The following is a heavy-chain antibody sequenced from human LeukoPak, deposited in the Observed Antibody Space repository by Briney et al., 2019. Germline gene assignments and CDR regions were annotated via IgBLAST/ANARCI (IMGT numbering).Heavy chain of an antibody. CDR3: ARERNGTYSSDYYFDY. D-gene: IGHD2-15*01. V-gene: IGHV1-2*02. CDR2: INPNSGGT. Sequence: ASVKVSCKASGYTFTGYYMHWVRQAPGQGLEWMGWINPNSGGTNYVQKFQGRVTMTRDTSISTAYMELSRLRSDDTAVYYCARERNGTYSSDYYFDYWGQGTLVTVSS. CDR1: GYTFTGYY. J-gene: IGHJ4*02.